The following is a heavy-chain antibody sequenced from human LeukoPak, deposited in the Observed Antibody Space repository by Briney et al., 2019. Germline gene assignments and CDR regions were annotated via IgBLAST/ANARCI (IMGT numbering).Heavy chain of an antibody. CDR3: AKEFNYYDGSGYRTNFDY. CDR2: ISPGGST. CDR1: GFTFGTYG. V-gene: IGHV3-23*01. J-gene: IGHJ4*02. D-gene: IGHD3-22*01. Sequence: HPGGSLRLSCAASGFTFGTYGMTWVRQAPGKGLEWVSAISPGGSTFYADSVKGRFTISRDNSKNTLYLQMISLRAEDTAVYYCAKEFNYYDGSGYRTNFDYWGQGTLVTVSS.